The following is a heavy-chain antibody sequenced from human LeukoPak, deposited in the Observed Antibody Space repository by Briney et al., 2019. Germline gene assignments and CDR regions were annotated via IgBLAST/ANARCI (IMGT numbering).Heavy chain of an antibody. Sequence: SETLSLTCTVSGGSISTYYWSWIRQPPGKGLEWIGYIYYSGNTNYNPSLKSRVTISVDTSKNQFSLKLSSVTAADTAVYYCARVGGYFALRSYYGMDVWGQGTTVTVSS. J-gene: IGHJ6*02. D-gene: IGHD3-9*01. CDR2: IYYSGNT. CDR1: GGSISTYY. CDR3: ARVGGYFALRSYYGMDV. V-gene: IGHV4-59*01.